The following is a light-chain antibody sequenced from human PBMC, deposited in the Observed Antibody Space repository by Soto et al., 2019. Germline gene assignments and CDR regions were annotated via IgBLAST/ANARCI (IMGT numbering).Light chain of an antibody. V-gene: IGLV2-8*01. J-gene: IGLJ1*01. Sequence: QSALTQPASVSGSPGQSITISCTGTSGDIGSYTYVSWYQQHPGKAPKLMIYEVSKRPSGVPDRFSGSKSGNTASLTVSGLQAEDEADYYCSSYAGSNNLGVFGTGTKLTVL. CDR2: EVS. CDR1: SGDIGSYTY. CDR3: SSYAGSNNLGV.